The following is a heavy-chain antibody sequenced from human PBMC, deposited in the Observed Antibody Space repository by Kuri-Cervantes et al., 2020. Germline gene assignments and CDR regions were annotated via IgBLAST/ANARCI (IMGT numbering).Heavy chain of an antibody. V-gene: IGHV3-21*01. CDR3: AREDGTFDY. CDR2: ISSSSTYI. D-gene: IGHD5-24*01. J-gene: IGHJ4*02. CDR1: GFTFDDYA. Sequence: GGSLRLSCAASGFTFDDYAMHWVRQAPGKGLDWVSSISSSSTYIYYADSLKGRFTISRDNAKKSLYLQMNSLRAEDTALYYCAREDGTFDYWGQGTLVTVSS.